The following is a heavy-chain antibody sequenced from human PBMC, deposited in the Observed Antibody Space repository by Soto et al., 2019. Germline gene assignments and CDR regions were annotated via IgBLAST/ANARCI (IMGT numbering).Heavy chain of an antibody. CDR3: TTDQGLGYCSGGSCYDIWFDP. D-gene: IGHD2-15*01. J-gene: IGHJ5*02. CDR1: GFIFINAW. Sequence: EVQLVESGGGLVKPGGSLRLSCAASGFIFINAWRNWVRQAPGKGREWVGRFKSKIDGGTTDYAAPVKGRFTISRDDSKNTLYLQMNSLKTEDTAVYYCTTDQGLGYCSGGSCYDIWFDPWGQGTLVTVSS. V-gene: IGHV3-15*07. CDR2: FKSKIDGGTT.